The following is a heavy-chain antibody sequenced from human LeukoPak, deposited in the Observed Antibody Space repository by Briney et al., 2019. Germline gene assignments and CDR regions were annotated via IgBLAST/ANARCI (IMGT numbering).Heavy chain of an antibody. D-gene: IGHD3-10*01. J-gene: IGHJ4*02. Sequence: SQTLSLTCAISGDSVSGSPAVWNWIRQSPSRGLEWLGRAYYRSKWYIHYAVSVKGRITITPDTSKNQFSLQLNSVTPEDTAVYYCARGAVRGGTNFDYWGQGTLVTVSS. CDR2: AYYRSKWYI. CDR1: GDSVSGSPAV. CDR3: ARGAVRGGTNFDY. V-gene: IGHV6-1*01.